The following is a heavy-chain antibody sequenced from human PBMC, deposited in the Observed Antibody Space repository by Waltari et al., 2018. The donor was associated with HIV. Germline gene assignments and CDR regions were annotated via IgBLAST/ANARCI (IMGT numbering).Heavy chain of an antibody. V-gene: IGHV2-5*01. Sequence: QITLKESGPTLVKPTQTLTLTCTFSGFSLSTSGVGVGWIRQPPGNALEWLTLFYWNDDKRYSPSLKSRLTITKDTSKNQVVLTMTNMDPVDTATYYCAHSTSDSILWPPQFENWGQGTLVTVSS. CDR3: AHSTSDSILWPPQFEN. D-gene: IGHD3-16*01. J-gene: IGHJ4*02. CDR2: FYWNDDK. CDR1: GFSLSTSGVG.